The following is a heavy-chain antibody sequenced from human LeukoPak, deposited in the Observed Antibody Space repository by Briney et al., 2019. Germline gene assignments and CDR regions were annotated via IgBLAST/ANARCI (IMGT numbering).Heavy chain of an antibody. Sequence: SQTLSLTCAVSGGSISSGSYYWSWIRQPAGKGLEWIGRIYTSGSTNYNPSLKSRVTISVDTSKNQFSLKLSSVTAADTAVYYCARDGRGGYDSRDYWGQGTLVTVSS. V-gene: IGHV4-61*02. CDR1: GGSISSGSYY. CDR2: IYTSGST. D-gene: IGHD5-12*01. J-gene: IGHJ4*02. CDR3: ARDGRGGYDSRDY.